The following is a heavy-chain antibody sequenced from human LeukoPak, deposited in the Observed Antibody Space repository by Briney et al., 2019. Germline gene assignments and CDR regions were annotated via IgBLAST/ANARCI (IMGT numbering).Heavy chain of an antibody. CDR2: IYYSGST. V-gene: IGHV4-39*01. D-gene: IGHD6-13*01. CDR3: ASGGSSSWTDDAFDI. Sequence: TSETLSLTCTVSGGSISSTSSYWGWIRQPPGKGLEWIANIYYSGSTYYNSSLKSRVTISVETSKNQFSLKLSSVTAADTAVYYCASGGSSSWTDDAFDIWGQGTMVTVSS. CDR1: GGSISSTSSY. J-gene: IGHJ3*02.